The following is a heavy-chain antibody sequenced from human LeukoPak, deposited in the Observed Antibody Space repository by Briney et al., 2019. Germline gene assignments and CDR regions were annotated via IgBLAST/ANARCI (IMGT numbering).Heavy chain of an antibody. J-gene: IGHJ4*02. CDR2: ISSSGSNI. Sequence: PGGPLTLPCAPSGFTFSQYYVRGLRRAPGRGREWVSYISSSGSNIYYADSVKGRFTISRDNAKNSLYLQMNSLRAEDTAVYHCARGARKGDDFGGFFDSGGWGMLATVSS. CDR3: ARGARKGDDFGGFFDS. V-gene: IGHV3-11*01. CDR1: GFTFSQYY. D-gene: IGHD4-23*01.